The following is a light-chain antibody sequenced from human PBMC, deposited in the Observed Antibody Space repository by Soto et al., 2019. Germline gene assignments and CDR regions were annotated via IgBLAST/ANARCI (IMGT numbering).Light chain of an antibody. V-gene: IGKV4-1*01. CDR3: QQDYTTPLT. Sequence: DIGMNQSPDSLAVSLGERATINCKSSQSVLYSSNHKNSLAWYQQKPGQPPKLLIYWASTRESGVPDRFSGSGSGTDFPLTISRLQAEDVAVYYCQQDYTTPLTFGGGTKVEIK. J-gene: IGKJ4*01. CDR1: QSVLYSSNHKNS. CDR2: WAS.